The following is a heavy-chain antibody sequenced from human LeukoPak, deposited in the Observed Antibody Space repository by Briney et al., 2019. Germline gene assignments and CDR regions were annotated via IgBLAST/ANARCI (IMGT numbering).Heavy chain of an antibody. CDR2: IIPIFGTA. Sequence: GAAVKVSCKASGGTFSSYAISWVRQAPGQGREWMGGIIPIFGTANYAQKFQGRVTITADESTSTDYMQLSSLRSEDTAVYYCAREVVTPSAFDIWRQRTIVTVSS. V-gene: IGHV1-69*13. CDR1: GGTFSSYA. D-gene: IGHD2-21*02. J-gene: IGHJ3*02. CDR3: AREVVTPSAFDI.